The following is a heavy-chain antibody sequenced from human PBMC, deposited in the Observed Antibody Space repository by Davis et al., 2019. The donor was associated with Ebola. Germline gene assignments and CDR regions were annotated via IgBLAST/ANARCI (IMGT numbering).Heavy chain of an antibody. V-gene: IGHV3-48*03. CDR1: GFTFSSYE. D-gene: IGHD2/OR15-2a*01. J-gene: IGHJ6*02. CDR3: AKGGARYFYHYYGMDV. CDR2: ISSSGSTI. Sequence: GGSLRLSCAASGFTFSSYEMNWVRQAPGKGLEWVSYISSSGSTIYYADSVKGRFTISRDNSKNTLYLQMNSLRVDDTALYYCAKGGARYFYHYYGMDVWGQGTTVTVSS.